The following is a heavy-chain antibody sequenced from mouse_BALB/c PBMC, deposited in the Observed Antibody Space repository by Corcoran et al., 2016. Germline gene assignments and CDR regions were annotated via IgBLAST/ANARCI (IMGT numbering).Heavy chain of an antibody. CDR1: GFNIKDTY. CDR2: IDPANGNT. V-gene: IGHV14-3*02. CDR3: ASCHWYFDV. J-gene: IGHJ1*01. Sequence: EVQLQQSGAELVKPGASVKLSCTASGFNIKDTYMHWVKQSPEQGLEWIGRIDPANGNTKYDPKFQGKATITADTSSNTAYLQLSSLTSEDTAVYYCASCHWYFDVWGAGTTVTVSS.